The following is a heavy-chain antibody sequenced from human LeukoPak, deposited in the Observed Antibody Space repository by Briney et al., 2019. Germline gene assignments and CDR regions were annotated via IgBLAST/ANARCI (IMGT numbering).Heavy chain of an antibody. J-gene: IGHJ6*03. CDR2: IWYDGSNK. CDR1: GFIFSSYG. V-gene: IGHV3-33*06. Sequence: GGSLRLSCAASGFIFSSYGVHWVRQAPGKGLEWVAVIWYDGSNKYYADSVKGRFTISRDNSKNTLYLEMNSLRAEDTAVYYCAKDTGQYYYYMDVWGKGTTVTVSS. D-gene: IGHD1-14*01. CDR3: AKDTGQYYYYMDV.